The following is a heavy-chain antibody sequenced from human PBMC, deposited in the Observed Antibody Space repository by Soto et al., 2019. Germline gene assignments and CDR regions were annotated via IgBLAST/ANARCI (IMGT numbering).Heavy chain of an antibody. J-gene: IGHJ4*02. CDR2: ISAYNGNT. Sequence: ASVKVSCKASGYTFTSCGISWVRQAPGQGLEWMGWISAYNGNTNYAQKLQGRVTMTTDTSTSTAYMELRSLRSDDTAVYYCAREPHKAAADTFDYWGQGTLVTVSS. V-gene: IGHV1-18*04. CDR1: GYTFTSCG. D-gene: IGHD6-13*01. CDR3: AREPHKAAADTFDY.